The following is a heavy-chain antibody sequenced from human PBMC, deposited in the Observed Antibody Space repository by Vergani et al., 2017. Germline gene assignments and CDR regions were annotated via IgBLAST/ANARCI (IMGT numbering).Heavy chain of an antibody. CDR2: ISSSSSYI. D-gene: IGHD1-26*01. CDR3: ARVIPVGATDAFDI. V-gene: IGHV3-21*01. J-gene: IGHJ3*02. Sequence: EVQLVESGGGLVKPGGSLRLSCAASGFTFSSYSMNWVRQAPGKGLEWVSSISSSSSYIYYAVSVKGRFTISRDNAKNSLYLQMNSLRAEDTAVYYCARVIPVGATDAFDIWGQGTTVTVSS. CDR1: GFTFSSYS.